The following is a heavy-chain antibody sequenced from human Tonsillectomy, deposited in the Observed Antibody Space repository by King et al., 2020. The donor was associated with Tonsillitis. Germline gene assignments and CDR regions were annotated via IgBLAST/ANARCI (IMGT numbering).Heavy chain of an antibody. J-gene: IGHJ4*02. D-gene: IGHD3-22*01. CDR1: GGSFSGYY. V-gene: IGHV4-34*01. CDR2: IDHSGST. CDR3: ARGSPDDSSGSLFDY. Sequence: VQLQQWGAGLLKPSETLSLTCAVYGGSFSGYYWNLIRQPPGKGLGGIGEIDHSGSTNYNPSLKSRVTISVDTSKNQFSLKLSSVTAADTAVYYCARGSPDDSSGSLFDYWGQGTLVTVSS.